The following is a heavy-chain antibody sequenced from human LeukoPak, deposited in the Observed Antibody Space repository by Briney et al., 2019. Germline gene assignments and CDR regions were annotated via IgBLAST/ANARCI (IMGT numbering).Heavy chain of an antibody. Sequence: GGSLRLSCAASGFTFSDYYMSWIRQAPGKGLEWVSYISSSSSYTNYADSVKGRSTISRDNAKNSLYLQMNSLRAEDTAVYYCARGKPEYSSSWYYFDYWGQGTLVTVSS. CDR3: ARGKPEYSSSWYYFDY. CDR1: GFTFSDYY. CDR2: ISSSSSYT. J-gene: IGHJ4*02. V-gene: IGHV3-11*06. D-gene: IGHD6-13*01.